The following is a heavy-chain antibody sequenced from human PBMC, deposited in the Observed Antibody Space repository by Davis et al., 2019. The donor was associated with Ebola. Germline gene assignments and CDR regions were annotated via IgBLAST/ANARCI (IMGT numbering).Heavy chain of an antibody. Sequence: GGSLRLSCAASGFTFSSYAMSWVRQAPGRGLEWVAFVRSHGSDDHYADSVKGRFTISRDNAKNTLYLQMNSLRAEDTAVYYCARVAGSSWYYYYGMDVWGQGTTVTVSS. J-gene: IGHJ6*02. V-gene: IGHV3-30*02. CDR2: VRSHGSDD. CDR1: GFTFSSYA. CDR3: ARVAGSSWYYYYGMDV. D-gene: IGHD6-13*01.